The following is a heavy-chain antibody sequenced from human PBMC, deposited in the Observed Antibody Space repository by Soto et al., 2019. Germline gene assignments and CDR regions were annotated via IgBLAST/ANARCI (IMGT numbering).Heavy chain of an antibody. CDR1: GFTFNTYS. J-gene: IGHJ4*02. CDR3: ARAGGTTVTGLWHFDS. D-gene: IGHD4-17*01. Sequence: QVQLEESGGGVVQPGRCLRLSCEASGFTFNTYSMHWVRQPPGKGLEWLAAIWYDGTQKYYADSVKGRFIISSDNSKKTLYLEMNSRRAEDTAVYYCARAGGTTVTGLWHFDSWGQGTLVTVSS. V-gene: IGHV3-33*01. CDR2: IWYDGTQK.